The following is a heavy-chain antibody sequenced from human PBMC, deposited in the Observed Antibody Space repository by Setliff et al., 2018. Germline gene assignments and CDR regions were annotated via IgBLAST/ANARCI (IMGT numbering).Heavy chain of an antibody. J-gene: IGHJ3*01. CDR2: INPKTGGT. CDR1: GGTFSTYA. Sequence: ASVKVSCKASGGTFSTYAISWVRQAPGHGLEWMGWINPKTGGTNLAQKFQGWVSMTRDTSITTAYMELSRLTSDDMAVYFCARSDHLVVDGFDVWGQGTMVTVSS. D-gene: IGHD3-16*01. V-gene: IGHV1-2*04. CDR3: ARSDHLVVDGFDV.